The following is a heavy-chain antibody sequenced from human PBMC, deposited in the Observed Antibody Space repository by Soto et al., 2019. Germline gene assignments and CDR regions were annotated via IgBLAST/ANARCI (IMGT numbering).Heavy chain of an antibody. D-gene: IGHD1-26*01. CDR2: IKSKTDGGTT. CDR1: GFTFSNAW. Sequence: GGSLRLSCAASGFTFSNAWMNWVRQAPGKGLEWVGRIKSKTDGGTTDYAAPVKGRFTISRDNSKNTLYLQMNILRADDTAVYYCAKGGMGNPREGPDYWGQGTLVTVSS. V-gene: IGHV3-15*07. CDR3: AKGGMGNPREGPDY. J-gene: IGHJ4*02.